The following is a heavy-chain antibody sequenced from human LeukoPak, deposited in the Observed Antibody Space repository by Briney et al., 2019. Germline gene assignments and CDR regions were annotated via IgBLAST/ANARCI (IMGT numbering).Heavy chain of an antibody. V-gene: IGHV4-34*01. J-gene: IGHJ4*02. CDR2: ITHSGST. D-gene: IGHD5-18*01. CDR1: GGSFSAYY. CDR3: AGXXTXAGYRSPLKSHXDS. Sequence: SETLSLTCGVYGGSFSAYYWTWIRQPPGKGLEWIGEITHSGSTEYNPSLESRVTMSVDTSKNQFSLKLTSLTAADRAVYYCAGXXTXAGYRSPLKSHXDSWGQGTLVXVSS.